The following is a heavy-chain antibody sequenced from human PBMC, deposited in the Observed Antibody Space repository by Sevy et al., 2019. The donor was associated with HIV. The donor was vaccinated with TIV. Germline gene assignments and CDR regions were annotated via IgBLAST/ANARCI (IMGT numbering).Heavy chain of an antibody. CDR3: ARLHYGGNSGWFDP. CDR2: IYYSGST. D-gene: IGHD4-17*01. Sequence: ETLSLTCTVSGGSISSSSYYWGWIRQPPGKGLEWIGSIYYSGSTYYNPSLKSRVTISVDTSKNQFSLKLSSVTAADTAVYYCARLHYGGNSGWFDPWGQGTLVTVSS. J-gene: IGHJ5*02. V-gene: IGHV4-39*01. CDR1: GGSISSSSYY.